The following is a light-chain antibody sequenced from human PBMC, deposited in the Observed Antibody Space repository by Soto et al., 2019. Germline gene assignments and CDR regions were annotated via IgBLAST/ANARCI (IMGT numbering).Light chain of an antibody. CDR3: QQYGSLSWT. V-gene: IGKV3-20*01. CDR2: DVS. CDR1: ESVTNY. J-gene: IGKJ1*01. Sequence: PGERGTLSCRASESVTNYLAWYQQKPGQAPRLLVYDVSNRATGIPDRFSGSGSGTDFTLTISRLEPEDFAVYYCQQYGSLSWTFGQGTKVDIK.